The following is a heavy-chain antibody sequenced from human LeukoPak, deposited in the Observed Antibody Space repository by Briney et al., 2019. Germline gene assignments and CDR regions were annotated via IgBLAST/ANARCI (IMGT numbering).Heavy chain of an antibody. CDR1: GYTFTGYS. V-gene: IGHV1-2*02. CDR3: ARGGRYCSSATCYYVY. Sequence: GASVKVSCKASGYTFTGYSMHWVRQPPGQGLEWMGWINPNSGGTNYAQKFQGRVTMTRDTSLSTAYMELSSLKSDDTVVDYGARGGRYCSSATCYYVYWGEGTLVTVSS. CDR2: INPNSGGT. J-gene: IGHJ4*02. D-gene: IGHD2-2*01.